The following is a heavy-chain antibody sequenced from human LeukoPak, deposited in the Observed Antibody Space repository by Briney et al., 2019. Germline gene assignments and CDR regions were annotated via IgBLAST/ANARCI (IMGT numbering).Heavy chain of an antibody. CDR2: IYSGGSR. J-gene: IGHJ3*02. V-gene: IGHV3-53*01. Sequence: GGSLRLSCAASGFTVSSNYINWVRQAPGKGLEWVSVIYSGGSRYYADSVKGRFTISRDNSKNTLYLQMNSLRAEDTAVYYCAKDLPLYYDSSGYSRREHDAFDIWGQGTMVTVSS. CDR3: AKDLPLYYDSSGYSRREHDAFDI. D-gene: IGHD3-22*01. CDR1: GFTVSSNY.